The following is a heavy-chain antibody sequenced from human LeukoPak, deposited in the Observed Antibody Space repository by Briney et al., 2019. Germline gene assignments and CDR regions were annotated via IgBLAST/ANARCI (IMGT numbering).Heavy chain of an antibody. Sequence: ASVKVSCKASGYTFTGYYMHWVRQAPGQGLEWMGWINPNSGGTNYAQKFQGRVTMTRDTSISTAYMELSRLRSDDTAVYYCARGEGYSSSHPADYWGQGTLVTVSS. D-gene: IGHD6-6*01. CDR3: ARGEGYSSSHPADY. CDR2: INPNSGGT. CDR1: GYTFTGYY. V-gene: IGHV1-2*02. J-gene: IGHJ4*02.